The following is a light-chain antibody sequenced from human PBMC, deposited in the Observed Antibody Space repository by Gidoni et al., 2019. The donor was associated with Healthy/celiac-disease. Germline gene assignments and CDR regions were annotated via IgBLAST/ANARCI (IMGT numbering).Light chain of an antibody. CDR3: QQYGSSPGT. J-gene: IGKJ1*01. Sequence: EIVLTQSPGTLSLSPGERATLSCRASQSVSNSYLAWYQQKPGQAPRLRIYGASSRATGIPDRFSGSGSGTDFTLTISRLEPEDFAVYYCQQYGSSPGTFGQGTKVEIK. CDR1: QSVSNSY. CDR2: GAS. V-gene: IGKV3-20*01.